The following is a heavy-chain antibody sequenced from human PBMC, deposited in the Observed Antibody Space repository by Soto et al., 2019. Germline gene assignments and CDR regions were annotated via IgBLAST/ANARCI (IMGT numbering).Heavy chain of an antibody. J-gene: IGHJ4*02. V-gene: IGHV4-59*01. CDR3: ARETTVTTFDY. Sequence: PSETLSLTCTGSGGSISSYYWSWIRQPPGKGLEWIGYIYYSGSTNYNPSLKSRVTISVDTSKNQFSLKLSSVTAADTAVYYCARETTVTTFDYWGQGTLVTVSS. CDR1: GGSISSYY. CDR2: IYYSGST. D-gene: IGHD4-4*01.